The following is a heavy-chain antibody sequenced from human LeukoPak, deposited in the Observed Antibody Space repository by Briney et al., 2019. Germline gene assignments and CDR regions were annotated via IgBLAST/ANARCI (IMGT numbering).Heavy chain of an antibody. V-gene: IGHV4-4*07. CDR2: IYTSGST. Sequence: SGTLSLTCTVSGGSISSYYWSWIRQPAGKGLEWIGRIYTSGSTNYNPSLKSRVTMSVDTSKNQFSLKLSSVTAADTAVYYCARDLMTTVTIRYFDYWGQGTLVTVSS. D-gene: IGHD4-17*01. CDR3: ARDLMTTVTIRYFDY. J-gene: IGHJ4*02. CDR1: GGSISSYY.